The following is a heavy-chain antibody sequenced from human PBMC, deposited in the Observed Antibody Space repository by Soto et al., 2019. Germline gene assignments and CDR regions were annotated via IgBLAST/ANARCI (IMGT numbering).Heavy chain of an antibody. CDR2: ISSPGSTI. CDR1: GFTFSDYY. J-gene: IGHJ6*03. V-gene: IGHV3-11*01. CDR3: ATSPFFRMDV. Sequence: GGSLRFSCSASGFTFSDYYMSWIRQAPGKGLEWVSYISSPGSTIYYAHSVKGRFTISRDNAKNSLYLQMNSLRVEDTAVYYCATSPFFRMDVWGKGTTVTVSS.